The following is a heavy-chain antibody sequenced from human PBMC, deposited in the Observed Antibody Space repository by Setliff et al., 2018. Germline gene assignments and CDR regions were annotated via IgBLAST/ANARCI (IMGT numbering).Heavy chain of an antibody. CDR1: GYTFTSYA. D-gene: IGHD6-13*01. V-gene: IGHV1-3*01. J-gene: IGHJ4*02. Sequence: ASVKVSCKASGYTFTSYAMHWVRQAPGQRLEWMGWINAGNGNTKYSQKFQGRVAITRDTSASTAYMELSSLRSEDTAVYYCARAIPPGYISTWYSSWGQGTLVTV. CDR3: ARAIPPGYISTWYSS. CDR2: INAGNGNT.